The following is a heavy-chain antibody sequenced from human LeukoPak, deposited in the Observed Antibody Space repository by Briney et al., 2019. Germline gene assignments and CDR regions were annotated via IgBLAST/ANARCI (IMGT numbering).Heavy chain of an antibody. CDR1: GVNVSSDY. CDR2: IYSGGST. Sequence: GGSLRLSCAASGVNVSSDYMSWVRQAPGKGLDWVSLIYSGGSTFYADSVKGRFTIYRHNSKNTLYLQMSSLRAEDTAIYYCANRMSFGGPGTRVTVSS. V-gene: IGHV3-53*04. J-gene: IGHJ4*02. D-gene: IGHD3-10*01. CDR3: ANRMSF.